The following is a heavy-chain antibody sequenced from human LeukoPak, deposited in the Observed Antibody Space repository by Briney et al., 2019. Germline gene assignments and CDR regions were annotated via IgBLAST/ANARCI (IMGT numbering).Heavy chain of an antibody. CDR2: ISSSSSYI. CDR1: GFTFSSYS. V-gene: IGHV3-21*01. Sequence: GGSLRLSCAASGFTFSSYSMNWVRQAPGKGLEWVSSISSSSSYIYYADSVKGRFTISRDNAKNSLYLQMNSLRAEDTAVYYCARDSYDFWSGYPYSYYYYYGMDVWGQGTTVTVSS. CDR3: ARDSYDFWSGYPYSYYYYYGMDV. D-gene: IGHD3-3*01. J-gene: IGHJ6*02.